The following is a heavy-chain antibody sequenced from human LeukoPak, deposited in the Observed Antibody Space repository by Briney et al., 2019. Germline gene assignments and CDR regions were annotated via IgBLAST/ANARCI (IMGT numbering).Heavy chain of an antibody. CDR1: GFSFSSYS. J-gene: IGHJ4*02. D-gene: IGHD3-22*01. CDR2: ISNSGYT. CDR3: ARDRTMTGDRGIDY. V-gene: IGHV3-21*01. Sequence: GGSLRLSCAASGFSFSSYSMNWVRQAPGKGLEWVSAISNSGYTYYADSLKGRVTISRDNAKSSLYLQMNSLRAEDTAVYYCARDRTMTGDRGIDYWGQGTPVTVSS.